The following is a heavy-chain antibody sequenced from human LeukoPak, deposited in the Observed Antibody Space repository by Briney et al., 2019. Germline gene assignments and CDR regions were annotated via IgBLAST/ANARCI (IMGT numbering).Heavy chain of an antibody. CDR3: ARDLLYDSSGHPK. D-gene: IGHD3-22*01. CDR2: ISSSSSYI. Sequence: GGSLRLSCAASGFTFSSYEMNWVRQAPGKGLEWVSFISSSSSYIYYADSVKGRFTISRDNAKNSLYLQMNSLRPEDTAVYYCARDLLYDSSGHPKGGQGTLVTVSS. J-gene: IGHJ4*02. V-gene: IGHV3-21*01. CDR1: GFTFSSYE.